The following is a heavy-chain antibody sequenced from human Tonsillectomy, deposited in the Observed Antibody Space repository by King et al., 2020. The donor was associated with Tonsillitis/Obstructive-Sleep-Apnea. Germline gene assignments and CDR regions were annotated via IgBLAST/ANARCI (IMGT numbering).Heavy chain of an antibody. V-gene: IGHV1-3*01. Sequence: QLVQSGAEVKKPGASVKVSCKASGYTFTNYAMHWVRQATGQRLEWMGWIIAGNGNTKYSQKFQGRVTITRDTSATTAYMELSSLRSEDTAVYYCAREDCDSTICYASFDYWGQGTLVTVSS. J-gene: IGHJ4*02. D-gene: IGHD2-2*01. CDR2: IIAGNGNT. CDR1: GYTFTNYA. CDR3: AREDCDSTICYASFDY.